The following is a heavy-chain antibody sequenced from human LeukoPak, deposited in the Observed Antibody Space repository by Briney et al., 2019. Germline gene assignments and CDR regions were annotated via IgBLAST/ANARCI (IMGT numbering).Heavy chain of an antibody. V-gene: IGHV3-7*03. Sequence: GGSLRLSCAASGFTFSKYWMSWVRQVPRKGLEWVANMRQDGGEIYYVDSVRGRFTISRDNAKNSLYLQMNSLRVEDTAVYYCASQSGFPADYWGQGTLVTVSS. CDR1: GFTFSKYW. J-gene: IGHJ4*02. CDR2: MRQDGGEI. CDR3: ASQSGFPADY.